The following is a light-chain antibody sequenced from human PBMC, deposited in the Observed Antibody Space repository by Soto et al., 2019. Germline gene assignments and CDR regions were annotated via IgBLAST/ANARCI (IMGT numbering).Light chain of an antibody. J-gene: IGKJ3*01. Sequence: EIVLTQSPGTLSLSPGERATLSCRASQSVGTYLAWYQQKPGQAPGLLMYGASSRATGIPDRFSGSGSGTDFTLTITRLEPEDFAVYYCQQYGRSPGLFAFGPGTKVDIK. CDR1: QSVGTY. V-gene: IGKV3-20*01. CDR2: GAS. CDR3: QQYGRSPGLFA.